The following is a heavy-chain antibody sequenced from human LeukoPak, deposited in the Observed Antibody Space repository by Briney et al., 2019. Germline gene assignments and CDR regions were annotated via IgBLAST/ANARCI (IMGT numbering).Heavy chain of an antibody. CDR2: INWNVGST. CDR1: GFTFDDYG. J-gene: IGHJ4*02. CDR3: ARDCTNGVCSNFDY. V-gene: IGHV3-20*04. Sequence: GGSLRLACAASGFTFDDYGISWVRHAPGKGLEWVSGINWNVGSTGYADSVKGRFTIPRDNAKNSLYLQMNSLRAEDTALYYCARDCTNGVCSNFDYWGPGTLVTVSS. D-gene: IGHD2-8*01.